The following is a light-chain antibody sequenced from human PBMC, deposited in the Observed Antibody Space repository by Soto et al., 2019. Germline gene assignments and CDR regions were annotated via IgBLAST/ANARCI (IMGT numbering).Light chain of an antibody. V-gene: IGKV3-20*01. Sequence: ENVLTQSPGTLSLSPGERATLSCRASQSVGSSYLAWYQQKPGQAPRLPIYGAPSRTTGIPDRFSGSGSGTDFTLTISRLETQDFAVYYCHQYGSPPQTFGQGTKLEIK. CDR2: GAP. CDR1: QSVGSSY. J-gene: IGKJ2*01. CDR3: HQYGSPPQT.